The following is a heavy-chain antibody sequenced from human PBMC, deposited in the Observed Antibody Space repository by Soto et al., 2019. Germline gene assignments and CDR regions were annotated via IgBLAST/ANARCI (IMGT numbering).Heavy chain of an antibody. CDR3: ARVPRIH. J-gene: IGHJ4*02. CDR2: ISYDGSNK. Sequence: QAPGKGLEWVAVISYDGSNKYYADSVKGRFTISRDHSKNTLYLQMNSLRAEDTAVYYCARVPRIHWGQGTLVTVSS. D-gene: IGHD5-18*01. V-gene: IGHV3-30-3*01.